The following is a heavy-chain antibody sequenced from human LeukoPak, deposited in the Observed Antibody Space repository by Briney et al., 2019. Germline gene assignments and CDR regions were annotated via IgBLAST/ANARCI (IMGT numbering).Heavy chain of an antibody. CDR2: ITTSDGNT. J-gene: IGHJ4*02. CDR1: GFTFSSYT. Sequence: GGSLRLSCAASGFTFSSYTMSWVRQAPGKGLEWVSTITTSDGNTYYADSVKGRFTVSRDNSKNTLFLQMNSLRAEDTAVYYCAKDGGLWVSAHWGDSWGRGTLVTVFS. CDR3: AKDGGLWVSAHWGDS. V-gene: IGHV3-23*01. D-gene: IGHD7-27*01.